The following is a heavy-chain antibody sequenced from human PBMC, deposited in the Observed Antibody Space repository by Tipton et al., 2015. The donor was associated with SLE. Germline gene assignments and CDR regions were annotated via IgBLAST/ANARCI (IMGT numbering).Heavy chain of an antibody. D-gene: IGHD2-15*01. CDR2: ISGSGGST. J-gene: IGHJ4*02. V-gene: IGHV3-23*01. Sequence: SLRLSCAASGFTFSSYAMSWVRQAPGKGLEWVSAISGSGGSTYYADSVKGRFTISRGNSKNTLYLQMNSLRAEDTAVYYCAKDPSGCSGGSCYGYWGQGTLVTVSS. CDR3: AKDPSGCSGGSCYGY. CDR1: GFTFSSYA.